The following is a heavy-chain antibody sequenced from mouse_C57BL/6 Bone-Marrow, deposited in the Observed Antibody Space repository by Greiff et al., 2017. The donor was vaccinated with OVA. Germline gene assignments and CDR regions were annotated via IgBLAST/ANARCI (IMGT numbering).Heavy chain of an antibody. CDR3: ARHPAGGTNPFAY. J-gene: IGHJ3*01. V-gene: IGHV5-6*01. CDR1: GFTFSSYG. CDR2: ISSGGSYT. Sequence: EVHVVESGGDLVKPGGSLKLSCAASGFTFSSYGMSWVRQTPDKRLEWVATISSGGSYTYYPDSVKGRFTISRDNAKNTPYLQMSSLKSEDTAMYYCARHPAGGTNPFAYWGQGTLVTVSA. D-gene: IGHD1-1*02.